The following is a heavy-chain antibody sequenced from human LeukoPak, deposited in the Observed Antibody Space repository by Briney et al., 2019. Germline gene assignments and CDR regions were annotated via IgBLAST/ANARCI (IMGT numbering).Heavy chain of an antibody. CDR3: AKDRADGGNSDY. J-gene: IGHJ4*02. CDR2: IWYDGSNK. Sequence: PGGSLRLSCAASGFMFSSNWMSWVRLAPGKGLEWVAVIWYDGSNKYYADSVKGRFTISRDNSKNTLYLQTNSLRAEDTAVYYCAKDRADGGNSDYWGQGTLVTVSS. D-gene: IGHD4-23*01. CDR1: GFMFSSNW. V-gene: IGHV3-33*06.